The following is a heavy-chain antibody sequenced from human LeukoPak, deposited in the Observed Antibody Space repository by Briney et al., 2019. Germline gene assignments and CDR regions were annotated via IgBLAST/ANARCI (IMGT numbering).Heavy chain of an antibody. CDR2: INHSGST. Sequence: SETLSLTCAVYGGSFSGYYWSWIRQPPGKGLEWIGEINHSGSTNYNPSLKSRVTISVDTSKNQFSLKLSSVTAADTAVYYCARGVGIQLINWYFDLWGRGTLVTVPS. J-gene: IGHJ2*01. CDR1: GGSFSGYY. CDR3: ARGVGIQLINWYFDL. V-gene: IGHV4-34*01. D-gene: IGHD5-18*01.